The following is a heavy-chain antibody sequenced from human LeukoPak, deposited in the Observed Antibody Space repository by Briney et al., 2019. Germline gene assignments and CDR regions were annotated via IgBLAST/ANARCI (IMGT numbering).Heavy chain of an antibody. CDR3: ARGLVYSSSPPVL. D-gene: IGHD6-6*01. V-gene: IGHV3-23*01. J-gene: IGHJ4*02. Sequence: GGSLRLSCAASGFTFSSYAMSWVRQAPGKELEWVSGIRGGVDNTYYADSVKGRFIISRDNSKNTLYLQMNSLRAEDTAVYYCARGLVYSSSPPVLGGQGTLVTVSS. CDR2: IRGGVDNT. CDR1: GFTFSSYA.